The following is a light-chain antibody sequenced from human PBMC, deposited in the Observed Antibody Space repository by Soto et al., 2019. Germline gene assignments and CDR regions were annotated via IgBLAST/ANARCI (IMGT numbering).Light chain of an antibody. CDR1: QDINIY. CDR2: DAS. V-gene: IGKV1-39*01. CDR3: QQSFSTPRT. Sequence: DIQMTQSPSSLFASVGDRVTITCQATQDINIYLNWHQRKPGKAPNLLIYDASNLEIGVPSRFSGSASGRNFTLTISGLQPEDFAPYFCQQSFSTPRTFGQGTKVDIK. J-gene: IGKJ1*01.